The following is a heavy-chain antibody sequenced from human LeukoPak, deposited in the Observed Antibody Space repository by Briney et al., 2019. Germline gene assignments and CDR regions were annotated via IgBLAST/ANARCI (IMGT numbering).Heavy chain of an antibody. CDR1: GVTFSSYA. CDR3: AEGGYTSSSGDFDY. Sequence: GGSLRLSCAASGVTFSSYAMTWVRQAPGKGLEWVSAIGGSGGSTYYADSVKGRFTISRDNSKNTLFLQMNSLRAEDTAVYYCAEGGYTSSSGDFDYWAREPWSPSPQ. CDR2: IGGSGGST. J-gene: IGHJ4*02. D-gene: IGHD6-6*01. V-gene: IGHV3-23*01.